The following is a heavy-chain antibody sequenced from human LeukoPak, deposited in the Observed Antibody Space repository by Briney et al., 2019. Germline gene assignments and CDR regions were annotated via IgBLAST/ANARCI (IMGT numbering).Heavy chain of an antibody. CDR3: AKDRAVMAYYYYYYMDV. Sequence: GGSLRLSCAASGFTFSTYGMHWVRQAPGKGLEWVALIRYDGSNKWYADSVKGRFTSSRDNSKNTLYLQMNSLRAEDAALYYCAKDRAVMAYYYYYYMDVWGKGTTVTVSS. V-gene: IGHV3-30*02. CDR1: GFTFSTYG. J-gene: IGHJ6*03. D-gene: IGHD2-8*01. CDR2: IRYDGSNK.